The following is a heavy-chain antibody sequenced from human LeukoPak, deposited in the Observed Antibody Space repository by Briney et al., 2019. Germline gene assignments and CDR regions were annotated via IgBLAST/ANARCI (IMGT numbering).Heavy chain of an antibody. CDR2: ISGSGGIT. CDR1: GFTFGSYA. J-gene: IGHJ4*02. Sequence: GGSLRLSCAASGFTFGSYAIYWVRQAPGKGLEWVSGISGSGGITYFADSVKGRFTISRDNAKNSLYLQMNSLRAEDTAVYYCARVVDTATDYWGQGTLVTVSS. D-gene: IGHD5-18*01. V-gene: IGHV3-23*01. CDR3: ARVVDTATDY.